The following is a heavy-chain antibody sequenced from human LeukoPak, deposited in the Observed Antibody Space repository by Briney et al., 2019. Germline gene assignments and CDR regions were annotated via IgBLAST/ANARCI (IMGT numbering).Heavy chain of an antibody. J-gene: IGHJ4*02. Sequence: HPGGSLRLFRAASGFTFSSYAMSCARQAPGRGLEWVSAISGSGGSTYYADSVKGRFTISRDNSKNTLYLQMNSLRAEDTAVYYCAKAPFGGVIAFDYWGQGTLVTVSS. CDR3: AKAPFGGVIAFDY. CDR2: ISGSGGST. D-gene: IGHD3-16*01. CDR1: GFTFSSYA. V-gene: IGHV3-23*01.